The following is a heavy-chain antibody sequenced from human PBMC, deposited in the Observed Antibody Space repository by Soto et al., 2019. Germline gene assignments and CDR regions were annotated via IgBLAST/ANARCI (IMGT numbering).Heavy chain of an antibody. J-gene: IGHJ3*02. CDR2: ISGSGGST. CDR3: AKWYRAYYYDSSGYAFDI. D-gene: IGHD3-22*01. Sequence: QPGGSLRLSCAASGFTFSSYAMSWVRQAPGKGLEWVSAISGSGGSTYYADSVKGRFTISRDNSKNTLYLQMNSLRAEDTAVYYCAKWYRAYYYDSSGYAFDIWGQGTMVTVSS. CDR1: GFTFSSYA. V-gene: IGHV3-23*01.